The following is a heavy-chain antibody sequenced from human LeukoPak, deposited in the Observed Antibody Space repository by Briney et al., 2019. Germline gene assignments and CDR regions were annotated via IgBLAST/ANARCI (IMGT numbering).Heavy chain of an antibody. V-gene: IGHV5-51*01. CDR2: IYPGDSDT. CDR3: ARRTSMVRSWFDP. J-gene: IGHJ5*02. Sequence: GESLKISCKGSGYIFTSYWIVWVRQMPGKGLEYMGIIYPGDSDTRYNPSLQGHVTISADKSISTAYLQWSSLKASDTAMYYCARRTSMVRSWFDPWGQGTLVTVSS. D-gene: IGHD5-18*01. CDR1: GYIFTSYW.